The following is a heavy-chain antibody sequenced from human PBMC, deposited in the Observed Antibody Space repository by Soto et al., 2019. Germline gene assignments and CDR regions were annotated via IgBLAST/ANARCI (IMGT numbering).Heavy chain of an antibody. D-gene: IGHD2-15*01. V-gene: IGHV3-21*01. J-gene: IGHJ6*02. CDR1: GFTFSSSS. CDR3: ARGGLVYCSGGSGFSGWYYYYGMDA. Sequence: GGSLRLARAAYGFTFSSSSMNWVRQAPGKGLEWVSSIRSSSSYLYYADSVKGPFTISRDNDKNSMYLQMNSPRDEHTAVYYCARGGLVYCSGGSGFSGWYYYYGMDAWGQGTKVTVSS. CDR2: IRSSSSYL.